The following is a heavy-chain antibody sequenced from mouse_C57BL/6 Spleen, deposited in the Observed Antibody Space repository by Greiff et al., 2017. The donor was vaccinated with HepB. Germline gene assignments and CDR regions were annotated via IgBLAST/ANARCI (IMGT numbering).Heavy chain of an antibody. Sequence: QVQLQQSGTELVKPGASVKLSCKASGYTFTSYWMHWVKQRPGQGLEWIGNINPSNGGTNYNEKFKSKATLTVDKSSSTAYMQLSSLTSEDSAVYYCARLEYYYGYFDYWGQGTTLTVSS. CDR1: GYTFTSYW. CDR2: INPSNGGT. CDR3: ARLEYYYGYFDY. D-gene: IGHD1-1*01. V-gene: IGHV1-53*01. J-gene: IGHJ2*01.